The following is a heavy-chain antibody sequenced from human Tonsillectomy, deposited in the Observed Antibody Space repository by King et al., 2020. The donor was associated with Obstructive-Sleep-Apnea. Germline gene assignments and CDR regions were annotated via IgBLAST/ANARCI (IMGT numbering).Heavy chain of an antibody. Sequence: VQLVESGGGLVKPGGSLRLSCAASGFTFSSYSMNWVRQAPGKGLEWVSSISSSSSYIYYADSVKGRFTISRDNAKNSLYLQMNSLRAEDTAVYYCARDPCYCSGGSCYCEGYFDYWGQGTLVTVSS. D-gene: IGHD2-15*01. CDR3: ARDPCYCSGGSCYCEGYFDY. J-gene: IGHJ4*02. CDR2: ISSSSSYI. CDR1: GFTFSSYS. V-gene: IGHV3-21*01.